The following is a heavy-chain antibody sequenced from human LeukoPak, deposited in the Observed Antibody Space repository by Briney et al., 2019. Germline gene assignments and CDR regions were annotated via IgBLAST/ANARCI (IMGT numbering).Heavy chain of an antibody. J-gene: IGHJ4*02. D-gene: IGHD3-3*01. CDR3: ARGSSRRYDFWSGYYDFDY. V-gene: IGHV3-21*01. Sequence: GGSLRLSSAASGFTFSSYSMNWVRQAPGKGLEWVSSISSSSSYIYYADPVKGRFTISRDNAKNSLYLQMNSLRAEDTAVYYCARGSSRRYDFWSGYYDFDYWGQGTLVTVSS. CDR1: GFTFSSYS. CDR2: ISSSSSYI.